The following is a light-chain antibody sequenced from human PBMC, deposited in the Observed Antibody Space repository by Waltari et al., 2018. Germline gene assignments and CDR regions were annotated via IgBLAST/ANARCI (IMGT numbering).Light chain of an antibody. J-gene: IGKJ1*01. V-gene: IGKV1-5*03. Sequence: DMQMTQSPATLSGSVGDTVTITCRASQNVTSWLAWFQQYPAKAPKFLIYKATSLESGVPSRFSGRGSDTDFTLTSNSMQPGAFGAYYSRQYNTFPLTLGQGTKVKIK. CDR1: QNVTSW. CDR3: RQYNTFPLT. CDR2: KAT.